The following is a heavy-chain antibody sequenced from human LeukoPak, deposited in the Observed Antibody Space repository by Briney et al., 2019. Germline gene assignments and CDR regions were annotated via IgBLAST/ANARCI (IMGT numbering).Heavy chain of an antibody. V-gene: IGHV4-31*03. Sequence: KSSQTLSLTCTVSGGSISSGGYYWSWIRQHPGKGLEWIGYIYYSGSTYYNPSLKSRVTISVDTSKNQFSLKLSSVTAADTAVYYCARDYVRTGLDYWGQGTLVTVSS. J-gene: IGHJ4*02. D-gene: IGHD3-10*02. CDR3: ARDYVRTGLDY. CDR2: IYYSGST. CDR1: GGSISSGGYY.